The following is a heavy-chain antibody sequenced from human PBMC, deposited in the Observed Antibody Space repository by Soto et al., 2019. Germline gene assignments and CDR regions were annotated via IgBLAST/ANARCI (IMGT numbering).Heavy chain of an antibody. CDR1: GGSFSGYY. CDR2: INHSGST. D-gene: IGHD5-12*01. CDR3: ARVNRRGYGGYVFPVPGWSHP. J-gene: IGHJ5*02. Sequence: SETLSLTCAVYGGSFSGYYWSWIRQPPGKGLEWIGEINHSGSTNYNPSLKSRVTISVDTSKNQFSLKLSSVTAADTAVYYCARVNRRGYGGYVFPVPGWSHPGGRGTRVPFSP. V-gene: IGHV4-34*01.